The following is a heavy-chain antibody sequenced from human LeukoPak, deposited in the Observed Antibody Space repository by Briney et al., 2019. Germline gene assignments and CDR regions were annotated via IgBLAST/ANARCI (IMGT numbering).Heavy chain of an antibody. J-gene: IGHJ5*02. CDR1: GFTFSTYV. Sequence: GGSLRLSRSVSGFTFSTYVMHWVRQAPGKGLEYVSAISSNGDNTYYADSVKGRFTISRDNSKNTLYLQMNSLRAEDTAVYYCAKGRGNDSPWGFDPWGQGTLVTVSS. V-gene: IGHV3-64*04. D-gene: IGHD3-22*01. CDR2: ISSNGDNT. CDR3: AKGRGNDSPWGFDP.